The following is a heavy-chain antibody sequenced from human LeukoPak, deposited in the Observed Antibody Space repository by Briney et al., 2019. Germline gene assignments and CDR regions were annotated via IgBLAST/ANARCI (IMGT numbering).Heavy chain of an antibody. V-gene: IGHV4-59*01. CDR3: ARETSQKGAHYMDV. J-gene: IGHJ6*03. D-gene: IGHD3-16*01. Sequence: SSETLSLTCAVSGGSISSYYWSWIRQPPGKGLEWIGYIYYSGSTNYNPSLKSRVTISVDTSKNQFSLKLSSVTAADTAVYYCARETSQKGAHYMDVWGKGTTVTISS. CDR1: GGSISSYY. CDR2: IYYSGST.